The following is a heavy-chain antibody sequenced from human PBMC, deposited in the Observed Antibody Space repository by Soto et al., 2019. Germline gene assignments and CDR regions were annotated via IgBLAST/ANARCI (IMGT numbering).Heavy chain of an antibody. Sequence: QVHLVQSGAEVKKPGASVKVSCKGSGYGFTTYGITWVRQAPGQGLEWMAWISAHNGNTNYAQKLQGRVTVTRDTSTSTAYMELRSLRSADTAVYYCASGRYGDYWGQGALVTVSS. CDR3: ASGRYGDY. CDR2: ISAHNGNT. V-gene: IGHV1-18*01. D-gene: IGHD1-26*01. CDR1: GYGFTTYG. J-gene: IGHJ4*02.